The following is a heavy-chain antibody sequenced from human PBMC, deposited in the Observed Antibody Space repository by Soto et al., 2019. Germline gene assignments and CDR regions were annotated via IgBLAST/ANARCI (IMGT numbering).Heavy chain of an antibody. CDR3: ARENYYGSGSYYATYAFDI. D-gene: IGHD3-10*01. V-gene: IGHV1-3*01. CDR2: INAGNGNT. J-gene: IGHJ3*02. Sequence: QVQLVQSGAEVKKPGASVKVSCKASGYTFTSYAMHWVRQAPGQRLEGMGWINAGNGNTKYSQKFQGRVTITRDTSASTAYMELSSLRSEDTAVYYCARENYYGSGSYYATYAFDIWGQGTMVTVSS. CDR1: GYTFTSYA.